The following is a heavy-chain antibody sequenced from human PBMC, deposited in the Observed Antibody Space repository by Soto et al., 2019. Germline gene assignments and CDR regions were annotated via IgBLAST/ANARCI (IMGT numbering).Heavy chain of an antibody. D-gene: IGHD1-26*01. CDR3: ARVGHITNYGMAV. J-gene: IGHJ6*02. Sequence: QVQLVQSGAEVKKPGSSVKVSCGASGGTFSSYPINWVRQAPGQGLEWMGGIIPFFGTSNYAQKFQGRVTITADDSTSTAYMELRSLRSEDTAVDYCARVGHITNYGMAVWGQGTTVTVSS. CDR2: IIPFFGTS. V-gene: IGHV1-69*01. CDR1: GGTFSSYP.